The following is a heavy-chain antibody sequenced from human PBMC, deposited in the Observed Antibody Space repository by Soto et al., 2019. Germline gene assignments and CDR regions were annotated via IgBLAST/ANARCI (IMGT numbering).Heavy chain of an antibody. Sequence: ASVKVSCKASGYTFTSYGISWVRQAPGQGLEWMGWISAYNGNTNYAQKLQGRVTMTTDTSTSTAYMELRSLRSDDTAVYYCARGTYYDFWSGYSAQTYYFDYWGQGTLVTVSS. V-gene: IGHV1-18*01. J-gene: IGHJ4*02. CDR3: ARGTYYDFWSGYSAQTYYFDY. CDR1: GYTFTSYG. CDR2: ISAYNGNT. D-gene: IGHD3-3*01.